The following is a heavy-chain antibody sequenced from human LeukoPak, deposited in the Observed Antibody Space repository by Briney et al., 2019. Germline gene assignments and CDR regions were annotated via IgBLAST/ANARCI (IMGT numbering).Heavy chain of an antibody. V-gene: IGHV3-23*01. Sequence: GGSLRLSCAASGFTFTSYAMTWVRQAPGKGLEWVSSISGSGVSTYYADSVKVRFTISRDNSKNTLYLQMNSLRAEDTAVYYCARDRSGSYYEPFDCWGQGTLVTVSS. CDR3: ARDRSGSYYEPFDC. D-gene: IGHD3-10*01. CDR2: ISGSGVST. J-gene: IGHJ4*02. CDR1: GFTFTSYA.